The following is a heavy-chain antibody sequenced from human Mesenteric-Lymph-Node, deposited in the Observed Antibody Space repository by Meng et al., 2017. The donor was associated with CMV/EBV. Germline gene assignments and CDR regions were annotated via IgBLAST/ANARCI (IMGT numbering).Heavy chain of an antibody. CDR1: GYNFIDYY. V-gene: IGHV1-2*02. D-gene: IGHD1-26*01. Sequence: ASVKVSCKASGYNFIDYYVHWVRQAPGQGLEWMGWINPNSGVADYAQSFQGRVTMTTDTSISTAFMELSSLKSDDTAVYYCAREVGATYWGQGTLVTVSS. CDR2: INPNSGVA. J-gene: IGHJ4*02. CDR3: AREVGATY.